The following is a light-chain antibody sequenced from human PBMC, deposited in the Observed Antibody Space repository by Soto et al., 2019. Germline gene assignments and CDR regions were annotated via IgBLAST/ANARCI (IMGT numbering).Light chain of an antibody. Sequence: EIELTQSPGTLSLSPGERATLSCRASKSVSSSYLAWYQQKPGQAPRLIIYDASSRATGIPDRFSGSGSGTDFTLTISRLQPEDFAVYYCQQYASSPLTFGGGTKVELK. CDR2: DAS. J-gene: IGKJ4*01. V-gene: IGKV3-20*01. CDR1: KSVSSSY. CDR3: QQYASSPLT.